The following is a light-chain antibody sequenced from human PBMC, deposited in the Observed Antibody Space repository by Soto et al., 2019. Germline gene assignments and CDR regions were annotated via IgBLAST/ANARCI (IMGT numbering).Light chain of an antibody. CDR1: ESLITKA. J-gene: IGKJ3*01. V-gene: IGKV3-20*01. CDR3: QQYGVSPLT. Sequence: EIVLTQSPGTLSLSPGETATVSCRATESLITKALAWYQQKPGQAPRLLIYGAFTRDAAIPDRFNGRGSGTDFDLTISRLELEDSAVYSCQQYGVSPLTFGPGTKVEI. CDR2: GAF.